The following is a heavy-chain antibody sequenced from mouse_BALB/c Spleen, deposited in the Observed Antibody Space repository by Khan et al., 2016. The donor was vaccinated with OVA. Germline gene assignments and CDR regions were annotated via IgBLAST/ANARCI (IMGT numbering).Heavy chain of an antibody. D-gene: IGHD2-4*01. V-gene: IGHV2-2*02. J-gene: IGHJ3*01. Sequence: QVQLQQSGPGLVQPSQSLSITCTVSGFSLTTYCVHWVRQSPGKGLEWLGVIWSGGSTDYNAAFISRLSISKDSSKSHVFFKMNSLEVNDTAIYYCARNYDYDEGLAYWGQGTLVTVSA. CDR3: ARNYDYDEGLAY. CDR1: GFSLTTYC. CDR2: IWSGGST.